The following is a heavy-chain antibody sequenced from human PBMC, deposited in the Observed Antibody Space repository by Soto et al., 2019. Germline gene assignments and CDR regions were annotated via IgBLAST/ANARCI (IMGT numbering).Heavy chain of an antibody. V-gene: IGHV4-30-4*08. Sequence: SETLSLTCTVSGGSISSGDYYWSWIRQPPGKGLEWIGYIYYSGSTYYNPSLKSRVTISVDTSKNQFSLKLSSVTAADTAVYYCARFAVGTIVGEGWFDPWGQGTLGTVSS. CDR2: IYYSGST. D-gene: IGHD5-12*01. J-gene: IGHJ5*02. CDR3: ARFAVGTIVGEGWFDP. CDR1: GGSISSGDYY.